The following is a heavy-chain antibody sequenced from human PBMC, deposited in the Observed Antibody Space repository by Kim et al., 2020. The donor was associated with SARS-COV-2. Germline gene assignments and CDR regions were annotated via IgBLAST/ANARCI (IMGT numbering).Heavy chain of an antibody. Sequence: YLKSRVTISVDTSKNQFSLKLSSVTAADTAVYYCASMDRITIFGVVYDDYWGQGTLVTVSS. V-gene: IGHV4-34*01. J-gene: IGHJ4*02. D-gene: IGHD3-3*01. CDR3: ASMDRITIFGVVYDDY.